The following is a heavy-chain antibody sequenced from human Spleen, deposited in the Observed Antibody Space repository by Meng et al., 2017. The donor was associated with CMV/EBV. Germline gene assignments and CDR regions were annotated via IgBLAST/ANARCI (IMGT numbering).Heavy chain of an antibody. J-gene: IGHJ4*02. CDR1: GFTFSSYG. CDR2: MKYDGSNE. D-gene: IGHD2-2*01. Sequence: GESLKISCAASGFTFSSYGMHWVRKVPVKGLEWVAFMKYDGSNELYGDSVKGRFTISRDNSKNTLFLQMDSLRAEDTAVYYCAREGNGFTSPNSYFDYWGQGTLVTVSS. CDR3: AREGNGFTSPNSYFDY. V-gene: IGHV3-30*02.